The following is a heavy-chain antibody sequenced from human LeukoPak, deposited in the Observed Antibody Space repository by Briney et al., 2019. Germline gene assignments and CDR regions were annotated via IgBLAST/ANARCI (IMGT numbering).Heavy chain of an antibody. CDR3: ATDLSGSYSY. J-gene: IGHJ4*02. D-gene: IGHD1-26*01. V-gene: IGHV3-48*04. CDR2: ISSSSSTI. Sequence: GGSLRLSCAASGFTFSSYSMNWVRQAPGKGLEWVSYISSSSSTIYYADSVKGRFTISRDNAKNSLYLQMNSLRAEDTAVYYCATDLSGSYSYWGQGTLVTVSS. CDR1: GFTFSSYS.